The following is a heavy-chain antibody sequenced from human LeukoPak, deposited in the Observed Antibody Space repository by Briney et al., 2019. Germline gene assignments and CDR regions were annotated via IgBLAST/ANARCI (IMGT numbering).Heavy chain of an antibody. CDR1: GYTFTIYS. J-gene: IGHJ6*03. D-gene: IGHD3-16*01. Sequence: VASVKVSCKASGYTFTIYSISWVRQAPGQGLEWMGWISTNNGNTNYAQKLQGRVTMTTDTSTRTAYMELRSLRSDDTAVYYCARETSQKGAHYMDVWGKGTTVTISS. CDR3: ARETSQKGAHYMDV. V-gene: IGHV1-18*01. CDR2: ISTNNGNT.